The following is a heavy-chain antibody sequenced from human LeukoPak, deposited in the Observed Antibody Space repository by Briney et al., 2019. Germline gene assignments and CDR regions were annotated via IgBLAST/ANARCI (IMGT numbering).Heavy chain of an antibody. V-gene: IGHV3-7*01. CDR2: IGKDGTGN. CDR1: GFSLIRYW. D-gene: IGHD2/OR15-2a*01. J-gene: IGHJ4*02. Sequence: GGSLRLSCAASGFSLIRYWMSWVRQAPGKGLGWVANIGKDGTGNHYVDSVKGRFTISIDNAKNSLYLQMNSLRADDTAVYYCARDLDFYATDYWGQGTLVTVSS. CDR3: ARDLDFYATDY.